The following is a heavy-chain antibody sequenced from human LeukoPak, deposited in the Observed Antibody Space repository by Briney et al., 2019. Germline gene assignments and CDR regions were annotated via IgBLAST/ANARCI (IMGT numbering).Heavy chain of an antibody. Sequence: GGSRRLSCAASGVTVSSNYMSWVRQAPGKGLEWVSVIYSGGSTYYADSVKGRFTISRDNSKNTLYLQMNSLRAEDTAVYYCAKDRGQYYYDLFDYWGQGTLVTVSS. J-gene: IGHJ4*02. CDR3: AKDRGQYYYDLFDY. CDR1: GVTVSSNY. CDR2: IYSGGST. D-gene: IGHD3-22*01. V-gene: IGHV3-53*05.